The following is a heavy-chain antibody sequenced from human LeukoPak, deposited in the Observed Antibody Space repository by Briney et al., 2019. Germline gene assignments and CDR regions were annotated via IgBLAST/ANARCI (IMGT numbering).Heavy chain of an antibody. J-gene: IGHJ4*02. CDR1: GFTFNNYG. Sequence: GRSLRLSCAASGFTFNNYGMHWVRQAPGKGLEWVAVISYDGSNKYYADSVKGRFTISRDNSKNTLYLQMNSLRAEDTAVYYCAKDPRDGEGYFDYWGQGTLVTVSS. D-gene: IGHD4-17*01. V-gene: IGHV3-30*18. CDR2: ISYDGSNK. CDR3: AKDPRDGEGYFDY.